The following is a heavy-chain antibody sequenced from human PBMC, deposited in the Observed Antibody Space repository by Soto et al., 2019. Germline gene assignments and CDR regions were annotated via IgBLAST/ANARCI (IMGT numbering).Heavy chain of an antibody. Sequence: AGGSLRLSCAASGFTSRSYWIQWVRLAPWKGLVWVSWINSDGSSTSYADSVKGRFTISRDNAKNTLYLQMNSLRAEDTAVYYCAKDGWQLVLTELDYWGQGTLVTVSS. CDR3: AKDGWQLVLTELDY. J-gene: IGHJ4*02. D-gene: IGHD6-13*01. CDR2: INSDGSST. CDR1: GFTSRSYW. V-gene: IGHV3-74*01.